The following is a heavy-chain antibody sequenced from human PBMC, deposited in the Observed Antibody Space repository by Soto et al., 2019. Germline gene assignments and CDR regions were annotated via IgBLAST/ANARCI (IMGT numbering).Heavy chain of an antibody. CDR2: INHSGST. J-gene: IGHJ6*02. D-gene: IGHD3-10*01. V-gene: IGHV4-34*01. Sequence: SETLSLTCAVYGGSFSGYYWSWIRQPPGKGLEWIGEINHSGSTNYNPSLKSRVTISIDTSKNQFSLKLSSVTAADTAVYYCARGRGSGSYIHYYYGMDVWGQGTTVTVSS. CDR1: GGSFSGYY. CDR3: ARGRGSGSYIHYYYGMDV.